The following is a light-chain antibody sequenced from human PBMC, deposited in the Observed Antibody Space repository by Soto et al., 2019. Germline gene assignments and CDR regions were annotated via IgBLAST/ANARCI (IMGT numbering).Light chain of an antibody. V-gene: IGKV1-5*03. CDR2: KAS. J-gene: IGKJ4*02. Sequence: DIKMTQSPSSLSASLGDRVTITCRANQNIFTWLAWYQQKPGKAPKLLIYKASSIESGVPSRFSGSGSGTEFTLTISSLQPDDFATYYCQQCNDYPRTFGEGTKVEI. CDR1: QNIFTW. CDR3: QQCNDYPRT.